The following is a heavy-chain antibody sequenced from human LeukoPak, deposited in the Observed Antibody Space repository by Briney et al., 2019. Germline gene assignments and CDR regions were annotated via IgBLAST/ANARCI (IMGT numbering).Heavy chain of an antibody. CDR2: IKQDGSEK. Sequence: GGSLRLSCGTSGFTFSNYWMSWVRQAPGKGLEWVANIKQDGSEKYYVDSVKGRLTISRDNSRNTLDLQMDSLRAEDTAVYFCVRSVFSWGQGTRVTVSS. V-gene: IGHV3-7*01. CDR1: GFTFSNYW. D-gene: IGHD2-8*01. CDR3: VRSVFS. J-gene: IGHJ5*02.